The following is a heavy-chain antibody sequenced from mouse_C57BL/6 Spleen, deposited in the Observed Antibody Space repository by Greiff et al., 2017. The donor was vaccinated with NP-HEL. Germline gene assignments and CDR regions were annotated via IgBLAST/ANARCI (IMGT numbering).Heavy chain of an antibody. CDR1: GFTFSSYA. CDR3: ARDRSTVVEVYAMDY. D-gene: IGHD1-1*01. V-gene: IGHV5-4*01. Sequence: EVQLQESGGGLVKPGGSLKLSCAASGFTFSSYAMSWVRQTPEKRLEWVATISDGGSYTYYPDNVKGRFTISRDNAKNNLYLQMSHLKSEDTAMYYCARDRSTVVEVYAMDYWGQGTSVTVSS. J-gene: IGHJ4*01. CDR2: ISDGGSYT.